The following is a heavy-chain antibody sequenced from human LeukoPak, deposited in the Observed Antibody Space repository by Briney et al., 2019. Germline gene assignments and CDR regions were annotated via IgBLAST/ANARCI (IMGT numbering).Heavy chain of an antibody. CDR1: GGSISSSSYY. J-gene: IGHJ4*02. CDR3: ASPRALWFGER. V-gene: IGHV4-39*01. Sequence: SETLSLTCTVSGGSISSSSYYWGWIHQPPGKGLEWIGSIYYSGSTYYNPSLKSRVTISVDTSKNQFSLKLSSVTAADTAVCYCASPRALWFGERWGQGTLVTVSS. CDR2: IYYSGST. D-gene: IGHD3-10*01.